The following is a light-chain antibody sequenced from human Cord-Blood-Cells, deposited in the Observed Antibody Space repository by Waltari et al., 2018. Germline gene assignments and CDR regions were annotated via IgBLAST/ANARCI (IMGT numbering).Light chain of an antibody. CDR1: SSDVGGYNY. J-gene: IGLJ1*01. CDR3: SSYTSSSTYV. CDR2: EVS. V-gene: IGLV2-14*01. Sequence: QSALTQPPPVSGPPGQSSPIPSIGTSSDVGGYNYVPWYQQHPGKAPKLMIYEVSNRPSGVSNRCSGSKSSNTASLTISGLQAEDEADYYCSSYTSSSTYVFGTGTKVTVL.